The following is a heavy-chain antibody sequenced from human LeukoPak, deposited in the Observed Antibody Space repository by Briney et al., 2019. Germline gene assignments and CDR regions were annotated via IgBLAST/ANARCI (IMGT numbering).Heavy chain of an antibody. D-gene: IGHD2-15*01. CDR1: GGSTSSGAYY. J-gene: IGHJ5*02. V-gene: IGHV4-30-4*08. CDR3: ARLNCSGGSCYSVDH. CDR2: IYYSGST. Sequence: SETLSLTCTVSGGSTSSGAYYWSWIRQHPGKGLEWIGYIYYSGSTYYNPSLKSRVTISIDTYKNQFSLKLSSVTAADTAVYYCARLNCSGGSCYSVDHWGQGTLVTVSS.